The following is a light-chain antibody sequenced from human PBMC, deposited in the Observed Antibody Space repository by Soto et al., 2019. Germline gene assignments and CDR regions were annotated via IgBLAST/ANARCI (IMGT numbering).Light chain of an antibody. CDR3: QKYNNAPRT. V-gene: IGKV1-27*01. Sequence: DIQMTQSPSSLSASVGDTVTITCRASQGISHYLAWYQQKPGQVPNILIYAASTLQSGVPSRFSGSGSGTDFTLTISSLRPEDVATYYCQKYNNAPRTFGQGTKVEI. J-gene: IGKJ1*01. CDR1: QGISHY. CDR2: AAS.